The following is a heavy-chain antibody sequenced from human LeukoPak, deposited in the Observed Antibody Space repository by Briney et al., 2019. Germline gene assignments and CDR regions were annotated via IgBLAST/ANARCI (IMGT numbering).Heavy chain of an antibody. J-gene: IGHJ5*02. D-gene: IGHD3-10*01. Sequence: GGSLRLSCAASGFTFSTSAMSWVRQAPGKGLEWVSSIGTSVGNTYYADSVKGRFTISRDNSNNTLYLQMNSLTAEDTALYYCTKRAEFGGFDPWGQGTLVTVSS. CDR3: TKRAEFGGFDP. V-gene: IGHV3-23*01. CDR2: IGTSVGNT. CDR1: GFTFSTSA.